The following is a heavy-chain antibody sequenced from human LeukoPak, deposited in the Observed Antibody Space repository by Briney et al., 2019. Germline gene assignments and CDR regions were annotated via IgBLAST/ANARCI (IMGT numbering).Heavy chain of an antibody. D-gene: IGHD1-1*01. J-gene: IGHJ4*02. Sequence: GASVKVSCTASGYTFSSDGISWVRQAPGQGLEWMGWISSYNGNTKYAEKLQGRVTMTTDTSTSTAYMELRSLRSDDTAVYYCARVQLERSGEPFDYWGQGTLVTVSS. V-gene: IGHV1-18*01. CDR3: ARVQLERSGEPFDY. CDR1: GYTFSSDG. CDR2: ISSYNGNT.